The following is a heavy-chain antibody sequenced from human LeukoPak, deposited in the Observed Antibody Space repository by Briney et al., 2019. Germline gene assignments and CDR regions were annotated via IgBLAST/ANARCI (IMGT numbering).Heavy chain of an antibody. CDR3: AKSYNGYESKPDY. CDR1: GFTFSSYA. CDR2: ISNSSGRT. D-gene: IGHD5-12*01. Sequence: GESLRLSCAASGFTFSSYAMSWVRQAPGKGLEWVSSISNSSGRTFYTDSVKGRFTISRDNSKITLYLQMNSLRAEDTAVYYCAKSYNGYESKPDYWGQGTLVTVSS. V-gene: IGHV3-23*01. J-gene: IGHJ4*02.